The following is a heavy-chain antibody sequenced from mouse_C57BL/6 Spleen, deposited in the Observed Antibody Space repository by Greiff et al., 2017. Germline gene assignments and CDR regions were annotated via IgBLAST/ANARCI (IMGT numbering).Heavy chain of an antibody. CDR1: GYAFSSSW. D-gene: IGHD2-2*01. CDR2: IYPGDGDT. CDR3: VAMVTTRDFDV. Sequence: QVQLQQSGPELVKPGASVKISCKASGYAFSSSWMNWVKQRPGKGLEWIGRIYPGDGDTNYNGKFKGKATLTADKSSSTAYMQRSSLTSEDSAVYFCVAMVTTRDFDVWGTGTTVTVSS. J-gene: IGHJ1*03. V-gene: IGHV1-82*01.